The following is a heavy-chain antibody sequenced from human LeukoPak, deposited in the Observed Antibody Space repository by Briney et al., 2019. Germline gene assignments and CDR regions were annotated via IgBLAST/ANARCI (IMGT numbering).Heavy chain of an antibody. D-gene: IGHD1-1*01. J-gene: IGHJ5*02. CDR2: IYPGDSDT. V-gene: IGHV5-51*01. CDR3: ARRSASGSDWFDP. CDR1: GYSFISYW. Sequence: GESLKISCKGSGYSFISYWIGWLRQMPGKGLEWMGIIYPGDSDTRYSPSFQGQVTISADKSISTAYLQWSSLKASDTAMYYCARRSASGSDWFDPWGQGTLVTVSS.